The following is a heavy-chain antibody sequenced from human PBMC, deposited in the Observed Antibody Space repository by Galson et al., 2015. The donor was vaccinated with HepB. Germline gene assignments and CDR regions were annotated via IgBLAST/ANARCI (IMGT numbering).Heavy chain of an antibody. V-gene: IGHV1-18*01. D-gene: IGHD2-15*01. CDR1: GYIFSSYS. CDR3: ARGARVLGVAATQNNWFDP. Sequence: SVKVSCKVSGYIFSSYSITWVRQAPGQGLEWMGWISAYNRKTNYAQEFQGRVSMTTDTSTNTAYMELRRLRSDDTALYYCARGARVLGVAATQNNWFDPWGQGTLVTVSS. J-gene: IGHJ5*02. CDR2: ISAYNRKT.